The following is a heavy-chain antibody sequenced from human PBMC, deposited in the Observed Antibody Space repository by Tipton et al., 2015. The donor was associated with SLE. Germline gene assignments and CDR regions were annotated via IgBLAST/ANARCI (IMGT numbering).Heavy chain of an antibody. Sequence: QLVQSGGGLVQPGGSLRLCCAASGFTVCSNYMSWVRQAPGKGLEWVSVIYSGGSTYYADSVKGRFTKSRLNSKNTLYLQMTSRRPEETAVYYCARWGSWTVAGYYVDYWGQGTLVTVSS. D-gene: IGHD6-19*01. CDR3: ARWGSWTVAGYYVDY. J-gene: IGHJ4*02. V-gene: IGHV3-53*04. CDR1: GFTVCSNY. CDR2: IYSGGST.